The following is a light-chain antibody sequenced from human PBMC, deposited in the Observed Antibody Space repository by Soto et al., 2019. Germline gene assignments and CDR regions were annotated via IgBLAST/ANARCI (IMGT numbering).Light chain of an antibody. Sequence: SYELTQSPSVSVAPGQTARITCGGNNIGSKSVHWYQQKPGQAPVVVVYDDSGRPSGIPERFSGSNFGNTAVLTISRVEAGDEADYYCQVWDSSSDQVYIFGTGPSHRP. J-gene: IGLJ1*01. CDR1: NIGSKS. CDR2: DDS. V-gene: IGLV3-21*02. CDR3: QVWDSSSDQVYI.